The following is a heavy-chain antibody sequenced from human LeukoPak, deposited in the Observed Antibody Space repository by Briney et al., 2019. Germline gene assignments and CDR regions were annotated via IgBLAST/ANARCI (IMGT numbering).Heavy chain of an antibody. D-gene: IGHD2-8*01. V-gene: IGHV3-23*01. J-gene: IGHJ4*02. CDR1: GFTFSSYA. CDR2: ISGSGSST. CDR3: AKAVVLMVYAIQDY. Sequence: GGSLRLSCAASGFTFSSYAMSWVRQAPGKGLEWVSAISGSGSSTYYADSVKGWFTISRDNSKHKLYLQMNSLRAEDTAVYYCAKAVVLMVYAIQDYWGQGTLVTVSS.